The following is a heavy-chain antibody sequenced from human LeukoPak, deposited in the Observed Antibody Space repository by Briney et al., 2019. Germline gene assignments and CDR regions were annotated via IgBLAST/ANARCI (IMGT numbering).Heavy chain of an antibody. CDR3: ATGVGSGYSDAFDI. Sequence: PSETLSLTCTVSGGSISSYYWSWIRQPPGKGLEWIGYIYYSGSTNYNPSLKSRVTISVDTSKNQFSLKLSSVTAADTAVYYCATGVGSGYSDAFDIRGQGTMVTVSS. CDR1: GGSISSYY. V-gene: IGHV4-59*01. D-gene: IGHD3-22*01. CDR2: IYYSGST. J-gene: IGHJ3*02.